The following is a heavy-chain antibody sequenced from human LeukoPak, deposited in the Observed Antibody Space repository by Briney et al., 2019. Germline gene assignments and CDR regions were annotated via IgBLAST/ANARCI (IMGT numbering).Heavy chain of an antibody. CDR2: ISRNGNIT. J-gene: IGHJ4*02. CDR3: ARGGIAAVPLRY. D-gene: IGHD6-13*01. Sequence: GGSLRLSCSASGFNFNKYWMHWVRQAPGKGLVWVSRISRNGNITMYADSVEGRFTISRDNAKNTVYLQMNSLRAEDTAVYYCARGGIAAVPLRYWGQGTLVTVSS. V-gene: IGHV3-74*03. CDR1: GFNFNKYW.